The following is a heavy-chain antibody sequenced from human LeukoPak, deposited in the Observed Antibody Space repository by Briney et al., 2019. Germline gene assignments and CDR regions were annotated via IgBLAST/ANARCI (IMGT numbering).Heavy chain of an antibody. Sequence: GGSLRLSCAASGFTFSSYWMHWVRQAPGKGLVWVSIINSDGSSTSHADSVKGRFTISRDNAKNTLYLQMSSLRAEDTAVYYCVSSGSYDYYFDLWGRGNLVTVSS. D-gene: IGHD1-26*01. CDR1: GFTFSSYW. J-gene: IGHJ2*01. CDR3: VSSGSYDYYFDL. CDR2: INSDGSST. V-gene: IGHV3-74*01.